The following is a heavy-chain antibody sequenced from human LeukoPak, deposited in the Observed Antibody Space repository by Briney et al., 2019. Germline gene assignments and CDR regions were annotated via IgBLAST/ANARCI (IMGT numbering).Heavy chain of an antibody. J-gene: IGHJ3*02. Sequence: GASVKVSCKASGYTFTSYGISWVRQAPGQGLEWMGWISAYNGNTNYAQKLQGRVTMTTDTSTSTAYMELRSPRSDDTAVYYCARDHIAVAGNAAFDIWGQGTMVTVSS. CDR3: ARDHIAVAGNAAFDI. CDR2: ISAYNGNT. CDR1: GYTFTSYG. V-gene: IGHV1-18*01. D-gene: IGHD6-19*01.